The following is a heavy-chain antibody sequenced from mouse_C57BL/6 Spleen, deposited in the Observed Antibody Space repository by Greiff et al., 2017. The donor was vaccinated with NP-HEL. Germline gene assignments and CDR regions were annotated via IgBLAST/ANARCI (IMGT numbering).Heavy chain of an antibody. CDR2: ISSGSSTI. Sequence: DVMLVESGGGLVKPGGSLKLSCAASGFTFSDYGMHWVRQAPEKGLEWVAYISSGSSTIYYADQVKGRFTISRDNAKNTLFLQMTRLRSEDTAMYYCARGYYDNYAMDYWGQGTSVTVSS. CDR1: GFTFSDYG. J-gene: IGHJ4*01. V-gene: IGHV5-17*01. CDR3: ARGYYDNYAMDY. D-gene: IGHD2-3*01.